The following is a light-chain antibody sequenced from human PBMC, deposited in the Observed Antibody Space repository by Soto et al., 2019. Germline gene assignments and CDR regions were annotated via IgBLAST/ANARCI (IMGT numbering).Light chain of an antibody. Sequence: QSALTQPASVSGSPGQSITISCTGTSSDVGGYNYVSWYQQHPGKAPKLMIYDVSNRPSGVSNRFSGSKSGNTASLTISGLQAEDEADYYCSSYTSSSTYYVFGTGTEATVL. V-gene: IGLV2-14*01. J-gene: IGLJ1*01. CDR2: DVS. CDR1: SSDVGGYNY. CDR3: SSYTSSSTYYV.